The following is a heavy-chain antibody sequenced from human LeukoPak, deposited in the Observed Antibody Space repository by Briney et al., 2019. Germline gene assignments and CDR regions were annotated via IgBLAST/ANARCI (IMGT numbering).Heavy chain of an antibody. CDR2: INPSGGST. V-gene: IGHV1-46*01. J-gene: IGHJ2*01. CDR1: GYTFTSYY. D-gene: IGHD3-10*01. Sequence: ASVKVSCKASGYTFTSYYMHWVRQAPGQGLEWMGIINPSGGSTSYAQKFQGRVTITTDESTRTAYMELSSLRSEDTAVYYCARGVQHFDLWGRGTLVTVSS. CDR3: ARGVQHFDL.